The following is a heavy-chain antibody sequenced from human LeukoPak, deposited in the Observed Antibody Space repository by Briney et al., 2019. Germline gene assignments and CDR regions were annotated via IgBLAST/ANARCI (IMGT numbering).Heavy chain of an antibody. CDR1: GFTFNSYW. CDR3: ARLGPASSGWPESFDY. J-gene: IGHJ4*02. V-gene: IGHV3-7*03. Sequence: GGSLRLSCAASGFTFNSYWMNWVRQAPGKGLEWVANIKRDGSEKYYVDSVKGRFTISRDKAKNSLDLQMNSLRVEDTAVYYCARLGPASSGWPESFDYWGQGTLVTVSS. CDR2: IKRDGSEK. D-gene: IGHD6-19*01.